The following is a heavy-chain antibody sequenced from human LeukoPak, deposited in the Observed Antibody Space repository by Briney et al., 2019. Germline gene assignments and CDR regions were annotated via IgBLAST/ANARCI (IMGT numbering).Heavy chain of an antibody. CDR2: IYYSGST. D-gene: IGHD3-22*01. CDR1: GGSISSGGYY. J-gene: IGHJ4*02. V-gene: IGHV4-31*03. Sequence: SQTLSLTCTVSGGSISSGGYYWSWIRQHPGKGLEWIGYIYYSGSTYYNPSLKSRVTISVDTSKNQFSLKLSPVTAADTAVYYCARGYGDSSGYYLLWGYFDYWGQGTLVTVSS. CDR3: ARGYGDSSGYYLLWGYFDY.